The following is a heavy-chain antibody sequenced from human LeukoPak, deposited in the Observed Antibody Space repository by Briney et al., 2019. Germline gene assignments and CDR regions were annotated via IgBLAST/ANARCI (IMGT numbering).Heavy chain of an antibody. J-gene: IGHJ4*02. Sequence: GGSLRLSCAASGFTFSSYAMSWVRQAPGKGLEGVSAISGSGGSTYYADSVKGRFTISRDNSKNTLYLQMNSLRAEDTAVYYCAKGEEMATTPLFDYWGQGTLATVSS. CDR2: ISGSGGST. CDR3: AKGEEMATTPLFDY. CDR1: GFTFSSYA. V-gene: IGHV3-23*01. D-gene: IGHD5-24*01.